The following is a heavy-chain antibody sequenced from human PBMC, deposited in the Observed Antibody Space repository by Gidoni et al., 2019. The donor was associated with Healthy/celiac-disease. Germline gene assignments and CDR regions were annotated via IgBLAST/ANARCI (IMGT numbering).Heavy chain of an antibody. CDR3: ATGRGFWSGYYPSN. D-gene: IGHD3-3*01. CDR1: GYTLNELS. J-gene: IGHJ1*01. V-gene: IGHV1-24*01. CDR2: FDPEDGET. Sequence: QVQLVQSGAEVKKPGASVKVSCKVSGYTLNELSMHWVRQAPGKGLELMGGFDPEDGETIYAQRFQDIVTITEDTSTDTAYMELSSLRSEDTAVYYCATGRGFWSGYYPSNWDQGTLVIVSS.